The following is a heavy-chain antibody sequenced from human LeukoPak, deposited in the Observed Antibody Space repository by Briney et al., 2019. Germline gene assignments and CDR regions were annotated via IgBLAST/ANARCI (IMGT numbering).Heavy chain of an antibody. CDR3: ARLPNYYDSSTDY. Sequence: SETLSLTXTVSGSSIRSSSYYWGWIRQPPGKGLEWIGSIYYSGSTYYNPSLKSRVTISVDTSKNQFSLKLSSVTAADTAVYYCARLPNYYDSSTDYWGQGTLVTVSS. CDR1: GSSIRSSSYY. D-gene: IGHD3-22*01. CDR2: IYYSGST. J-gene: IGHJ4*02. V-gene: IGHV4-39*01.